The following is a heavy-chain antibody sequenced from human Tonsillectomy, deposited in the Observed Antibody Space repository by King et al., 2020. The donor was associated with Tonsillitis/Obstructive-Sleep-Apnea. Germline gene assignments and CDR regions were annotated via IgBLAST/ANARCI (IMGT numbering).Heavy chain of an antibody. CDR2: ISGSGGST. CDR1: GFTFSSYA. J-gene: IGHJ5*02. V-gene: IGHV3-23*04. D-gene: IGHD2-2*01. CDR3: AKEGGYCSITSCLNWFDP. Sequence: VQLVESGGGLVQPGGSLRLSCAASGFTFSSYAMSWVRQAPGKGLEWVSAISGSGGSTYYADSVKGRFTISRDNSKNTLYLQMNSLRAEDTAVYYCAKEGGYCSITSCLNWFDPWGQGTLVTVSS.